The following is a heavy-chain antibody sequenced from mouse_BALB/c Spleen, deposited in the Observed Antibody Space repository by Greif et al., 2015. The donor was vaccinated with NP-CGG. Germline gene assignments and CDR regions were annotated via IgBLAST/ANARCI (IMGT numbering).Heavy chain of an antibody. CDR2: IDPANGNT. D-gene: IGHD1-1*01. V-gene: IGHV14-3*02. J-gene: IGHJ2*01. CDR1: GFNIKDTY. CDR3: AREGYYYGSSSSYFDY. Sequence: VQLQQSGAELVKPGASVKLSCTASGFNIKDTYMHWVKQRPEQGLEWIGRIDPANGNTKYDPKFQGKATITADTSSNTASLQLSSLTPEDTAVYYCAREGYYYGSSSSYFDYWGQGTTLTVSS.